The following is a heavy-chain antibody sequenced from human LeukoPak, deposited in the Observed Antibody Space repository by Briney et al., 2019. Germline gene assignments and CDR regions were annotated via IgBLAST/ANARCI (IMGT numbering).Heavy chain of an antibody. J-gene: IGHJ4*02. Sequence: GGSLRLSCAASGFTFSSYSMNWVRRAPGKGLVWGSYISSSSSTIYYADSVKGRFTISRDNAKNSLYLQMNSLRAEDTAVYYCARDDSGGWYYFDYWGQGTLVTVSS. V-gene: IGHV3-48*01. D-gene: IGHD6-19*01. CDR3: ARDDSGGWYYFDY. CDR1: GFTFSSYS. CDR2: ISSSSSTI.